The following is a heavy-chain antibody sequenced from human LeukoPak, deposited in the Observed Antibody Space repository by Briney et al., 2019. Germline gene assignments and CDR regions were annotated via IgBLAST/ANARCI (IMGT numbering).Heavy chain of an antibody. V-gene: IGHV1-69*05. CDR3: ARSRGLAAAGPDYFDY. CDR2: IIPIFGTA. Sequence: GSSVKVSCKASGGTFSSYAISWVRQASGQGLEWMGGIIPIFGTANYAQKLQGRVTMTTDTSTSTAYMELRSLRSDDTAVYYCARSRGLAAAGPDYFDYWGQGTLVTVSS. D-gene: IGHD6-13*01. J-gene: IGHJ4*02. CDR1: GGTFSSYA.